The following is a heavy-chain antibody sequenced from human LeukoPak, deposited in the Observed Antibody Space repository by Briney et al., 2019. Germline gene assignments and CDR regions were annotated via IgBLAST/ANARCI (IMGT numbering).Heavy chain of an antibody. V-gene: IGHV3-7*01. CDR2: IKESGSGE. CDR3: AGGLGYCSGGSCYRIGYYYYMDV. D-gene: IGHD2-15*01. J-gene: IGHJ6*03. Sequence: GRSLRLSCAASGFTFCGYAMRWVRQAPGKGLEWVANIKESGSGEYYVDSVKGRFTISRDNAKNSLYLQMNSLRAEDTAVYYCAGGLGYCSGGSCYRIGYYYYMDVWGKGTTVTVSS. CDR1: GFTFCGYA.